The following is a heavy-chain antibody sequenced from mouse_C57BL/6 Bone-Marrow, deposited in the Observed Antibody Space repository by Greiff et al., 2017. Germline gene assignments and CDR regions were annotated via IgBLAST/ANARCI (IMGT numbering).Heavy chain of an antibody. V-gene: IGHV14-4*01. CDR1: GFNIKDDY. D-gene: IGHD1-1*01. CDR3: TNPFYYYGSSQFAY. Sequence: EVQLQQSGAELVRPGASVKLSCTASGFNIKDDYMHWVKQRPEQGPEWIGWIDPENGDTEYASKFQGKATITADTSSNTAYLQLSSLTSEDTAVYYCTNPFYYYGSSQFAYWGQGTLVTVSA. CDR2: IDPENGDT. J-gene: IGHJ3*01.